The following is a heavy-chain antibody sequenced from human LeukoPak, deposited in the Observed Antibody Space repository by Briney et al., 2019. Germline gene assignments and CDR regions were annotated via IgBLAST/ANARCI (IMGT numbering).Heavy chain of an antibody. CDR2: INWNGGST. CDR3: AREILYYYDSCGRGAFDI. CDR1: GFTFDDYG. V-gene: IGHV3-20*04. J-gene: IGHJ3*02. Sequence: GGSLRLSCAASGFTFDDYGMSWVRQGPGKGLEWVSGINWNGGSTGYADSVKGRFTISRDNAKNSLYLQMNSLRAEDTALYYCAREILYYYDSCGRGAFDIWGQGTMVTVSS. D-gene: IGHD3-22*01.